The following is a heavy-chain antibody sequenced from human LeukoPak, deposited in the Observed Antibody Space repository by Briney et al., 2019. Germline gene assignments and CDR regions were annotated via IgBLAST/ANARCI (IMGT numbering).Heavy chain of an antibody. CDR2: IKQDSSGE. D-gene: IGHD6-13*01. CDR1: GFTFSDYW. J-gene: IGHJ4*02. V-gene: IGHV3-7*01. CDR3: ARSLGFDY. Sequence: GGSLRLSCAASGFTFSDYWMNWVRQAPGKGLEWVTNIKQDSSGEYYVDSVKGRFTISRDNAKNSLFLQMNSLRAEDTAVYYCARSLGFDYWGQGTLVTVSS.